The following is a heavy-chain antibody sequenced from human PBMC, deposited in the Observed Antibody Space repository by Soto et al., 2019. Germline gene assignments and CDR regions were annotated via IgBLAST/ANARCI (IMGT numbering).Heavy chain of an antibody. CDR1: GYTFTSHG. CDR2: ISAYNGNT. J-gene: IGHJ5*02. Sequence: SSVKVSCKASGYTFTSHGISWVRQAPGQGLEWMGWISAYNGNTNYAQKLQGRVTMTTDTTTSTASMELRRLRCDETAVYYCERDGYWPGIAVDGTPPVVWFDTWGQGTLVTVSS. D-gene: IGHD6-19*01. CDR3: ERDGYWPGIAVDGTPPVVWFDT. V-gene: IGHV1-18*01.